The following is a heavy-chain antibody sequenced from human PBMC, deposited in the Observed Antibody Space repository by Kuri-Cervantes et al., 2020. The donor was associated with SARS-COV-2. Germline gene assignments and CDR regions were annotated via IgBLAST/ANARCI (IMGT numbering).Heavy chain of an antibody. D-gene: IGHD3-10*01. Sequence: SETLSLTCTVSGDSITNYHWNWIRQPPGKGLEWNGNIYYSGSTNYNPSLKSRVTISVDTSKNQFSLKLSSVTAADTAVYYCARGPPLFPALMVRGVIYDYWGQGTLVTVSS. J-gene: IGHJ4*02. CDR1: GDSITNYH. V-gene: IGHV4-59*12. CDR2: IYYSGST. CDR3: ARGPPLFPALMVRGVIYDY.